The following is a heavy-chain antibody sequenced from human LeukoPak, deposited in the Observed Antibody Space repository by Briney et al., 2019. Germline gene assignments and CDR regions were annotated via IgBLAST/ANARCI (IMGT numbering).Heavy chain of an antibody. J-gene: IGHJ4*02. D-gene: IGHD3-22*01. V-gene: IGHV3-48*04. CDR1: GFTFSSYS. CDR3: ARDRVVSSGYYYDN. Sequence: GGSLRLSCAASGFTFSSYSMNWVRQAPGKGLEWVSYISSSSSTIYYADSVKGRFTISRDNAKNSLYLQMNSLRAEDTAVYYCARDRVVSSGYYYDNWGQGTLVTVSS. CDR2: ISSSSSTI.